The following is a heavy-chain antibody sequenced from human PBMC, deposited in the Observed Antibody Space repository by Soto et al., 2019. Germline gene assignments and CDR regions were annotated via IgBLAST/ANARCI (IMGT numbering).Heavy chain of an antibody. Sequence: SETLSLTCTVSGGSISSGDYYWSWIRQPPGKGLEWIGYIYYSGSTYYNPSLKSRVTISVDTSKNQFSLKLSSVTAADTAVYYCTRDNILGILYGGMDVWGQGTTVTVSS. V-gene: IGHV4-30-4*01. CDR2: IYYSGST. D-gene: IGHD3-3*01. J-gene: IGHJ6*02. CDR3: TRDNILGILYGGMDV. CDR1: GGSISSGDYY.